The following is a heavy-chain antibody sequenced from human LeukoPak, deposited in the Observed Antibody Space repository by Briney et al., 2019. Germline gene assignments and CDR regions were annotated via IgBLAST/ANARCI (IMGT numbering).Heavy chain of an antibody. V-gene: IGHV3-66*01. CDR1: GFTVSSNY. D-gene: IGHD1-26*01. CDR2: IYSGGST. J-gene: IGHJ3*02. CDR3: ARERGATRGFDI. Sequence: GGSLRLSCAASGFTVSSNYMSWVRQAPGKGLEWVSVIYSGGSTYYADSVKGRFTISRDNSKNTLYLQMNSLRAEDTAVYYCARERGATRGFDICGQGTMVTVSS.